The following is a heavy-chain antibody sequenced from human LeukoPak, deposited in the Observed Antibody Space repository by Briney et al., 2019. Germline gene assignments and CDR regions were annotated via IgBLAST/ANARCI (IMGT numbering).Heavy chain of an antibody. Sequence: SETLSLTCAVSGGSISSGGYSWSWIRQPPGKGLEWIGYIYHSGSTYYNPSLKSRVTISVDRSKNQFSLKLSSVTAADTAVYYCARSYYYDSSADIDYWGQGTLVTVSS. V-gene: IGHV4-30-2*01. J-gene: IGHJ4*02. CDR1: GGSISSGGYS. CDR2: IYHSGST. D-gene: IGHD3-22*01. CDR3: ARSYYYDSSADIDY.